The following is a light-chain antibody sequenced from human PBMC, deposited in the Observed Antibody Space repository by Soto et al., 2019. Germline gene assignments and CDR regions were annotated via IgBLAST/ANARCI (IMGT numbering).Light chain of an antibody. Sequence: QSVLTQPRSVSGSPGQSVTISCTGTSSDVGGYNYVSWYQQHPGKAPKLMIYDVSKRPSGVPDRFSGSKSGNTASLTISGLQAEDEADYYCCSYAGSYFYGFGTGTKVTV. J-gene: IGLJ1*01. CDR3: CSYAGSYFYG. V-gene: IGLV2-11*01. CDR2: DVS. CDR1: SSDVGGYNY.